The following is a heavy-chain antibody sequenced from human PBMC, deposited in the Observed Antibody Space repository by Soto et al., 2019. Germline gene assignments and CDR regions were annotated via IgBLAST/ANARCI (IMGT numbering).Heavy chain of an antibody. CDR2: IYYSGST. V-gene: IGHV4-39*07. CDR3: ARDSDYFDY. J-gene: IGHJ4*02. Sequence: SETLSLTCTVSGGSISSSTYYWGWIRQPPGKGLEWIGNIYYSGSTNYNPSLKSRVTISVDTSKNQFSLKLSSVTAADTAVYYCARDSDYFDYWGQGTLVTVSS. CDR1: GGSISSSTYY.